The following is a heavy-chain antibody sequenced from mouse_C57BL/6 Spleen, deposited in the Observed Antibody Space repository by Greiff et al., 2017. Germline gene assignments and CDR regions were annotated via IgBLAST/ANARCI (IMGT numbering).Heavy chain of an antibody. CDR1: GFTFSDYY. Sequence: EVTLVESEGGLVQPGSSMKLSCTASGFTFSDYYMAWVRQVPEKGLEWVANINYDGSSTYYLDSLKSRFIISRDNAKNILYLQMSSLKSEDTATYYCARDSGQYYFDYGGQGTTLTVSS. J-gene: IGHJ2*01. D-gene: IGHD1-3*01. V-gene: IGHV5-16*01. CDR2: INYDGSST. CDR3: ARDSGQYYFDY.